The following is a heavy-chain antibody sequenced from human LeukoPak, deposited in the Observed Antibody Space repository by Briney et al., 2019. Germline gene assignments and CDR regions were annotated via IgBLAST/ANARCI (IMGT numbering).Heavy chain of an antibody. CDR3: ARKQTGTMYDV. D-gene: IGHD1-7*01. J-gene: IGHJ4*02. Sequence: SETLSLTCIVPGGSISSSSYYWAWIRQSPGKGLEWIGTFSSGGSAYYNPSLTSRVSIPKDTSDNQFSLRLYSVTAADTAVYYCARKQTGTMYDVWGQGTQVTVSS. CDR1: GGSISSSSYY. CDR2: FSSGGSA. V-gene: IGHV4-39*07.